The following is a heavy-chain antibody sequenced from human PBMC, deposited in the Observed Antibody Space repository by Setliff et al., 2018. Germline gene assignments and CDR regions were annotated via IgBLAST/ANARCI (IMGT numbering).Heavy chain of an antibody. CDR1: GFTFSNAW. CDR2: IKSKTDGGTT. J-gene: IGHJ4*02. Sequence: RLSCAASGFTFSNAWMSWVRQAPGKGLEWVGRIKSKTDGGTTDYAAPVKGRFTISRDDSKNTLYLQMNSLKTEDTAVYHCTTDQAAVATMKDYWGQGTLVTVSS. D-gene: IGHD5-12*01. CDR3: TTDQAAVATMKDY. V-gene: IGHV3-15*01.